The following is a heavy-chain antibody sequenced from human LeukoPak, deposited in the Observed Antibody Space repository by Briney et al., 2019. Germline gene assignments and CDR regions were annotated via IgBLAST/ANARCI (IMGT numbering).Heavy chain of an antibody. CDR2: IYYSGST. Sequence: SETLSLTCTVSGGSISSYYWSWIRQPPGKGLEWIGYIYYSGSTNYNPSLKSRVTISVDTSKNQFSLNLSSVTAADTAVYYCAREGWGYYFDFWGQGTLVTVSS. CDR3: AREGWGYYFDF. J-gene: IGHJ4*02. D-gene: IGHD7-27*01. V-gene: IGHV4-59*01. CDR1: GGSISSYY.